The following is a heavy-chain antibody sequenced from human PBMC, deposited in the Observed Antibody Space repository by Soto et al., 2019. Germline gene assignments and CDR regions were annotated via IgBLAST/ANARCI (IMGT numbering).Heavy chain of an antibody. J-gene: IGHJ4*02. D-gene: IGHD2-2*01. CDR1: GFTFSSYG. CDR3: AKGRCSGTTCYSPFDY. Sequence: GGSLRLSCGASGFTFSSYGMGWVRQAPGKGLEWVSVISGSGGSTYYADSVKGRFSISRDNSKNTVYLQMSNLRAEDTAVYYCAKGRCSGTTCYSPFDYWGQGTLGTV. V-gene: IGHV3-23*01. CDR2: ISGSGGST.